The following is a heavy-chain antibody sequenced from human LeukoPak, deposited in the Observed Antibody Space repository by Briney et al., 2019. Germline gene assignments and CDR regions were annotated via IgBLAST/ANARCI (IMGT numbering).Heavy chain of an antibody. CDR2: IYYSGST. D-gene: IGHD5-18*01. J-gene: IGHJ5*02. CDR3: ARGIQVWSNWFDP. CDR1: GGSISASF. Sequence: SETLSLTCTVPGGSISASFWCCIRQPPRTGLEWIGYIYYSGSTNYNPSLKSRVTISVDTSKNQFSLKLSSVTAADTAVYYCARGIQVWSNWFDPWGQGTLVTVSS. V-gene: IGHV4-59*01.